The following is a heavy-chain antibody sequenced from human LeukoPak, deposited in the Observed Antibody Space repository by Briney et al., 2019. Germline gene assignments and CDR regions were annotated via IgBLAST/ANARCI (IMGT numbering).Heavy chain of an antibody. V-gene: IGHV4-59*08. CDR1: GGSLSSYY. CDR3: ARQPVTTDDAFDI. D-gene: IGHD4-17*01. CDR2: IYYSGST. J-gene: IGHJ3*02. Sequence: PSETLSLTCTVSGGSLSSYYWSWIRQPPGKGLEWIGYIYYSGSTNYNPSLKSLVTISVDTSKNQFSLKLSSVTAADTAVYYCARQPVTTDDAFDIWGQGTMVTVSS.